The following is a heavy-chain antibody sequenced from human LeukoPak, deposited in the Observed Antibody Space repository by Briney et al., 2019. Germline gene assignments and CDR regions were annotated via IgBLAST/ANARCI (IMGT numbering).Heavy chain of an antibody. CDR3: AREGGEWELLRTFDY. Sequence: GGSLRLSCAASGFSFSSYEMNWVRQAPGKGLEWVSYISSSGSTIYYADSVKGRFTISRDNAKNSLYLQMNSLRAEDTAVYYCAREGGEWELLRTFDYWGQGTLVTVSS. D-gene: IGHD1-26*01. CDR1: GFSFSSYE. J-gene: IGHJ4*02. CDR2: ISSSGSTI. V-gene: IGHV3-48*03.